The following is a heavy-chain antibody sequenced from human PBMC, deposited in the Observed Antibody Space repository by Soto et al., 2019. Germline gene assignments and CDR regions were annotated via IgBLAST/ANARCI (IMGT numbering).Heavy chain of an antibody. D-gene: IGHD2-2*01. CDR2: INPSSGDT. Sequence: ASVKVSCKASGYIFTDYYINWVRQAPGQGPELMGWINPSSGDTNYAQKFQGRVTMTTDASISTVYMELSRLRYEDTAVYYCARPYCSSNSCHNWFDSWAQGTLVTVSS. CDR1: GYIFTDYY. V-gene: IGHV1-2*02. J-gene: IGHJ5*01. CDR3: ARPYCSSNSCHNWFDS.